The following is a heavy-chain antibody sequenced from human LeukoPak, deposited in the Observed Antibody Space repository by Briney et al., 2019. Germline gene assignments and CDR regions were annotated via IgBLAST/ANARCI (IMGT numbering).Heavy chain of an antibody. Sequence: GSLRLSCAASEFTFSGSIIHWVRQASGKGLEWVGRIRSKANNYATAYAASVKGRFTISRDDSKNTAYLQMNSLKTEDTAVYYCTRHPYGDQSQPENYYYYYMDVWGKGTTVTVSS. V-gene: IGHV3-73*01. CDR1: EFTFSGSI. D-gene: IGHD4-17*01. CDR2: IRSKANNYAT. CDR3: TRHPYGDQSQPENYYYYYMDV. J-gene: IGHJ6*03.